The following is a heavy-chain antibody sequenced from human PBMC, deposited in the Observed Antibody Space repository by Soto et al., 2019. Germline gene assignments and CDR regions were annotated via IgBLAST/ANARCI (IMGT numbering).Heavy chain of an antibody. CDR3: ARDYYKYYDSSGYYRSPAY. D-gene: IGHD3-22*01. CDR2: ISYDGSDK. J-gene: IGHJ4*02. Sequence: QPGGSLSLSCAASGFTFSSYAMHWVRQAPGKGLEWVALISYDGSDKDYADSVKGLFTISRDNSRNTLFLQMNSLRAEDTAVYYCARDYYKYYDSSGYYRSPAYWGQGTLVTVSS. CDR1: GFTFSSYA. V-gene: IGHV3-30-3*01.